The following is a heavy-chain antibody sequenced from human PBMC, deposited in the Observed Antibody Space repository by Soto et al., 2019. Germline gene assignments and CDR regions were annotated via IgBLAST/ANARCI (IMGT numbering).Heavy chain of an antibody. CDR2: IKSKTDGGTT. CDR1: GFTFSNAW. Sequence: GGSLRLSCAASGFTFSNAWMSWVRQAPGKGLEWVGRIKSKTDGGTTDCAAPVKGRFTISRDDSKNTLYLQMNSLKTEDTAVYYCTTDLTSGWYENDAFDIWGQGTMVTVSS. CDR3: TTDLTSGWYENDAFDI. J-gene: IGHJ3*02. V-gene: IGHV3-15*01. D-gene: IGHD6-19*01.